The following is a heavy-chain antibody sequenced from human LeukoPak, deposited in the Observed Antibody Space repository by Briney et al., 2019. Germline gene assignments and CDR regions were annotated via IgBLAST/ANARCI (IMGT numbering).Heavy chain of an antibody. CDR2: IYYRGST. CDR3: ARHRGSNLNRSFDF. D-gene: IGHD1-14*01. V-gene: IGHV4-59*08. Sequence: SDPLSLTCTLSGRSIIGYYWSWIRHPPGKTLEWIASIYYRGSTNNNPPLKSRITVSLDTSKNQFSLKLSSVTAADTAVYYCARHRGSNLNRSFDFWGQGTLVTVSS. CDR1: GRSIIGYY. J-gene: IGHJ4*02.